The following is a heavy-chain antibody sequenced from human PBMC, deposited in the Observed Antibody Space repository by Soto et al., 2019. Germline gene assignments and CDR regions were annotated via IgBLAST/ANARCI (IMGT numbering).Heavy chain of an antibody. Sequence: EVQLVESGGGLIQPGGSLRLSCAASGFTVSSNYMSWVRQAPGKGLEWVSVIYSGGSTYYADSVKGRFTISRDNSKNTLYLQMNSMRAEDTAVYYCARVGYSSGWYRWWFDPWGQGTLVTVSS. J-gene: IGHJ5*02. CDR1: GFTVSSNY. CDR3: ARVGYSSGWYRWWFDP. CDR2: IYSGGST. V-gene: IGHV3-53*01. D-gene: IGHD6-19*01.